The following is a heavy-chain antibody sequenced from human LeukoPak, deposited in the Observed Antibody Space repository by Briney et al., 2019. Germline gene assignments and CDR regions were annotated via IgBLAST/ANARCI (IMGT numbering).Heavy chain of an antibody. D-gene: IGHD3-10*01. CDR3: ARESIQENTYYGSGSPQYYYYYYGMDV. CDR2: IKQDGSEK. V-gene: IGHV3-7*03. J-gene: IGHJ6*04. CDR1: GFTFSSYW. Sequence: GGSLRLSCAASGFTFSSYWMSRVRQAPGKGLEWVANIKQDGSEKYYVDSVKGRFTISRDNAKNSLYLQMNSLRAEDTAVYYCARESIQENTYYGSGSPQYYYYYYGMDVWGKGTTVTVSS.